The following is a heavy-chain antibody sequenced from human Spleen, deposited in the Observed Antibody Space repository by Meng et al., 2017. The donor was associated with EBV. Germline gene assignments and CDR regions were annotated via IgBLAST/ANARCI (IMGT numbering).Heavy chain of an antibody. D-gene: IGHD3-16*01. V-gene: IGHV4-4*02. CDR1: CGSIGSSNW. J-gene: IGHJ5*02. CDR2: IYHSGST. CDR3: AQRERWGLDP. Sequence: LRQGRGQWLVKPSGTRALTCAVSCGSIGSSNWWGWVRQTPGKGLEWIGEIYHSGSTSYNPSLESRVTISVDKSKNQIFLKLRSVTAADTAVYYCAQRERWGLDPWGQGTLVTVSS.